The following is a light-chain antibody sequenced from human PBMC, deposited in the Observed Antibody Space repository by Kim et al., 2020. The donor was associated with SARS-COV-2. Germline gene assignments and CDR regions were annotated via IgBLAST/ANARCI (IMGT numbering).Light chain of an antibody. CDR2: GAS. CDR3: HQYNDWPPGDT. J-gene: IGKJ2*01. V-gene: IGKV3-15*01. CDR1: QSVSNN. Sequence: SPEQRATLSCRPSQSVSNNLAWYQHNPGQPPRLLSYGASTRATGVPARFSGSGSGTDFTLTVSSLQSEDFAVYYCHQYNDWPPGDTFGQGTKLEI.